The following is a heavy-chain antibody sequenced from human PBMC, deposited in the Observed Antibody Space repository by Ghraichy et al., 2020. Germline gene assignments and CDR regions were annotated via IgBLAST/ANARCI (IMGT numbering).Heavy chain of an antibody. CDR2: ISGSGGNT. CDR1: GFTFSNYA. V-gene: IGHV3-23*01. J-gene: IGHJ6*03. CDR3: AKGSTVGWLASYYYYMDV. D-gene: IGHD3/OR15-3a*01. Sequence: LSLTCAASGFTFSNYAMSWVRQAPGKGLEWVSSISGSGGNTYYADFVKGRFTISRDNSKNTLNLQMNGLRAEDTAIYYCAKGSTVGWLASYYYYMDVWGKGTTVTVSS.